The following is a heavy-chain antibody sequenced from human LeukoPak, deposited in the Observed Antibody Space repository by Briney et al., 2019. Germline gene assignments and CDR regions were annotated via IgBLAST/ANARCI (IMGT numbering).Heavy chain of an antibody. CDR2: IKQDGSEK. CDR1: GFTFSSYW. V-gene: IGHV3-7*01. Sequence: PGGSLRLPCAASGFTFSSYWMSWVRQAPGKGLEWVANIKQDGSEKYYVDSVKGRFTISRDNAKNSLYLQMNSLRAEDTAVYYCALYSSSWYGYFQHWGQGTLVTVSS. J-gene: IGHJ1*01. CDR3: ALYSSSWYGYFQH. D-gene: IGHD6-13*01.